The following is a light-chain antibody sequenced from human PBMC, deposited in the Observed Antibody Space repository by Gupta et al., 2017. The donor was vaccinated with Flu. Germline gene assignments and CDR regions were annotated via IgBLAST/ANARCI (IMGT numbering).Light chain of an antibody. V-gene: IGKV4-1*01. CDR2: WAS. J-gene: IGKJ1*01. CDR3: QQYYSCPRT. CDR1: QSVLYSSNNKNY. Sequence: VLPQSPDSLPVLQGARAPINCKSSQSVLYSSNNKNYLAWYQQKPGQPPKLLIYWASTRESGVPDRFSGSGSGTDFTLTISSLQAEYVAFYYCQQYYSCPRTFGQGTKVEVK.